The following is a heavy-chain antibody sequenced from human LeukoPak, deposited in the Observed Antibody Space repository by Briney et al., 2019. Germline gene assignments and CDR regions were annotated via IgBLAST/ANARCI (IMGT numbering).Heavy chain of an antibody. CDR3: ARALAYCGGDCYPFDY. CDR1: GFTFSTYG. J-gene: IGHJ4*02. V-gene: IGHV3-53*01. CDR2: IYSGGST. D-gene: IGHD2-21*02. Sequence: GGSLRLSCAASGFTFSTYGMHWVRQAPGKGLEWVSVIYSGGSTYYADSVKGRFTISRDNSKNTLYLQMNSLRAEDTAVYYCARALAYCGGDCYPFDYWGQGTLVTVSS.